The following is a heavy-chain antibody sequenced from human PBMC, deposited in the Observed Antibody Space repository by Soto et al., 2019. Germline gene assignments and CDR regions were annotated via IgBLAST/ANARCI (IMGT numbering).Heavy chain of an antibody. V-gene: IGHV3-23*01. CDR3: AKNSGWFNT. D-gene: IGHD3-10*01. Sequence: LQSGGGLVQPGGSLTLSCAASGFPFSSTDMTWVRQAPGKGLEWVSTIDGGGGTTYYADYVKGRFTISRDNSRNTVYLHMSSLRADDTALYYCAKNSGWFNTWGQGALVTVSS. CDR2: IDGGGGTT. J-gene: IGHJ5*02. CDR1: GFPFSSTD.